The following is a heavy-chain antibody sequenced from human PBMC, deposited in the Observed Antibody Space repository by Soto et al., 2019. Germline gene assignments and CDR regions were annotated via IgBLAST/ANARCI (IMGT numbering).Heavy chain of an antibody. Sequence: QVQLQQWGAGLLKPSETLSLTCAVYGGSFSGYYWSWIRQPPGKGLEWIGEINHSGSTNYNPSLTSRATKSVDTSKNQFSLKLSSVTAADTAVYYCAIRVATMNYFDYWGQGTLVTVSS. J-gene: IGHJ4*02. V-gene: IGHV4-34*01. CDR3: AIRVATMNYFDY. CDR2: INHSGST. D-gene: IGHD5-12*01. CDR1: GGSFSGYY.